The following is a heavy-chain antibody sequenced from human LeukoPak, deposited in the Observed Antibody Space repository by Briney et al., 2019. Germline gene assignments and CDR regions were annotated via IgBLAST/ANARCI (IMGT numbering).Heavy chain of an antibody. V-gene: IGHV3-30*03. CDR3: ATYSIAAPYFDY. CDR1: GFTFSSYG. J-gene: IGHJ4*02. D-gene: IGHD6-6*01. Sequence: GGSLRLSCAASGFTFSSYGMHWVRQAPGKGLEWVAVISYDGSNKYYADSVKGRFTISRDNSKNTLYLQMNSLRAEDTAVYYCATYSIAAPYFDYWGQGTLVTVSS. CDR2: ISYDGSNK.